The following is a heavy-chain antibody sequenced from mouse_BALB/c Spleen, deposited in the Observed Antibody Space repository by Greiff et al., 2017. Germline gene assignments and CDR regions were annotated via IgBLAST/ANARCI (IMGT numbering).Heavy chain of an antibody. Sequence: VQLKESGGGLVKPGGSLKLSCAASGFTFSSYAMSWVRQTPEKRLEWVATISSGGSYTYYPDSVKGRFTISRDNAKNTLYLQMSSLRSEDTAMYYCASTYYYAMDYWGQGTSVTVSS. CDR1: GFTFSSYA. J-gene: IGHJ4*01. CDR3: ASTYYYAMDY. V-gene: IGHV5-9-3*01. CDR2: ISSGGSYT.